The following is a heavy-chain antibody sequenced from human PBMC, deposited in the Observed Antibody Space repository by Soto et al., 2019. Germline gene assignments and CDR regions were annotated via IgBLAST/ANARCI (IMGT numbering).Heavy chain of an antibody. D-gene: IGHD3-10*01. CDR2: ISSSGSTI. J-gene: IGHJ5*02. Sequence: GGSLRLSCAASGFTFSDYYMSWIRQDPGKGLEWVSYISSSGSTIYYADSVKGRFTISRDNAKNSLYLQMNSLRAEDTAVFYCARVRFYDSGSSINWFDPWGQGTLVTVSS. V-gene: IGHV3-11*01. CDR3: ARVRFYDSGSSINWFDP. CDR1: GFTFSDYY.